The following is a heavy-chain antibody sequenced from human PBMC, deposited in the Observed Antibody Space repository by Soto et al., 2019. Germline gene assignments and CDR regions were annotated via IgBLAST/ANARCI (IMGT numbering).Heavy chain of an antibody. J-gene: IGHJ6*02. D-gene: IGHD5-18*01. CDR2: ISYDGSNK. CDR3: ARDLDTAMPAPRGMDV. V-gene: IGHV3-30-3*01. CDR1: GFTFSSYA. Sequence: GGSLRLSCAASGFTFSSYAMHWVRQAPGKGLEWVAVISYDGSNKYYADSVKGRFTISRDNSKNTLYLQMNSLRAEDTAVYYCARDLDTAMPAPRGMDVWGQGTTVTVSS.